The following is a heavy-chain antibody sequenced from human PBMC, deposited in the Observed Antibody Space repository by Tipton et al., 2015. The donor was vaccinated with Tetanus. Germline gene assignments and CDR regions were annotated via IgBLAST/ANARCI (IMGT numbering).Heavy chain of an antibody. CDR1: GGSISSSSYY. CDR2: IYYSGST. D-gene: IGHD6-13*01. J-gene: IGHJ4*02. V-gene: IGHV4-39*01. Sequence: TLSLTCTVSGGSISSSSYYWGWIRQPPGKGLEWIGSIYYSGSTYYNPSLKSRVTISVDTSKNQFPLKLSSVTAADTAVYYCASTSSSWSDIDYWGQGTLVTVSS. CDR3: ASTSSSWSDIDY.